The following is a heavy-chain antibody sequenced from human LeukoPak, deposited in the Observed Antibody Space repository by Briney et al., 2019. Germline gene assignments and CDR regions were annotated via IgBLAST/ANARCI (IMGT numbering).Heavy chain of an antibody. J-gene: IGHJ6*03. CDR2: ISPYNGDT. D-gene: IGHD2-21*02. Sequence: SVKVSCKASGYTFTTYGISWVRQAPGQGLEWVGWISPYNGDTNYAQKLQGRVTMTTDTSTSTAYMELRSLRADDTAVYFCARGPSFSDSLYYYYYYMDVWAKGTAVTVSS. CDR1: GYTFTTYG. V-gene: IGHV1-18*01. CDR3: ARGPSFSDSLYYYYYYMDV.